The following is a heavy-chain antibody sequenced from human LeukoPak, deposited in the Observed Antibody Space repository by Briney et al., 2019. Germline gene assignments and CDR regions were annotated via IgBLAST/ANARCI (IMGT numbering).Heavy chain of an antibody. Sequence: SVKVSCKASRGTFSSYTISWVRQAPGQGLEWMGRIIPILGIANYAQKFQGRVTITADKSTSTAYMELSSLRSEDTAVYYCARADCSSTSCYHYFDYWGQGTLVTVSS. V-gene: IGHV1-69*02. CDR3: ARADCSSTSCYHYFDY. J-gene: IGHJ4*02. CDR1: RGTFSSYT. CDR2: IIPILGIA. D-gene: IGHD2-2*01.